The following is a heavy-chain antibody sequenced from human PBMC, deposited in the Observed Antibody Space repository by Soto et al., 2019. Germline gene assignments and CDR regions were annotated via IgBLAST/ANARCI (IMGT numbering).Heavy chain of an antibody. CDR2: INHSGST. J-gene: IGHJ4*02. CDR3: ARGRDYYDSSLDFDY. Sequence: SETLSLTCAVYGGSFSGYYWSWIRQPPGKGLEWIGEINHSGSTNYNPSLKSRVTISVDTSKNQFSLKLSSVTAADTAVYYCARGRDYYDSSLDFDYWGRGTLVTVSS. D-gene: IGHD3-22*01. CDR1: GGSFSGYY. V-gene: IGHV4-34*01.